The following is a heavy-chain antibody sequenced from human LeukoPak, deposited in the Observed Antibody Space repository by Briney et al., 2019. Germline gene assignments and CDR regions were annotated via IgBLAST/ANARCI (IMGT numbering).Heavy chain of an antibody. V-gene: IGHV3-7*01. CDR2: INEDGSER. Sequence: GGSLRLSCVASGFTFSSYWMTWVRQAPGKGLEWVANINEDGSERNYVDSVKGRFTISRDNAKKSVYLQMNSLRGDDTAVCHCARDRPITVSGVVTLPWGQGTLVTVSS. CDR3: ARDRPITVSGVVTLP. CDR1: GFTFSSYW. D-gene: IGHD3-3*01. J-gene: IGHJ5*02.